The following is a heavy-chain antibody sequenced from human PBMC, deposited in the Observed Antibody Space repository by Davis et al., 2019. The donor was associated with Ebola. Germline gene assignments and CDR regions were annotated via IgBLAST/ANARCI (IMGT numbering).Heavy chain of an antibody. V-gene: IGHV4-59*12. CDR2: LDYSGFT. CDR1: GASISDYF. J-gene: IGHJ4*02. CDR3: ARGFWSGYPHDY. D-gene: IGHD3-3*01. Sequence: SETLSLTCTVSGASISDYFWTWIRQAPGKGLEWIAYLDYSGFTNYNPALKSRCTISEDSSKNQFSLKLSSVTAADTAVYYCARGFWSGYPHDYWGQGTLVTVSS.